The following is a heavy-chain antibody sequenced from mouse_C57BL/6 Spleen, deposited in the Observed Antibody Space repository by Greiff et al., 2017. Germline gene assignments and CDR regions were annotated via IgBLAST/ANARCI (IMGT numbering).Heavy chain of an antibody. Sequence: EVKVVESGGGLVKPGGSLKLSCAASGFTFSDYGMHWVRQAPEKGLEWVAYISSGSSTIYYADTVKGRFTISRDNAKNTLFLQMTSLRSEDTAMYYCARLLPHAMDYWGQGTSVTVSS. CDR3: ARLLPHAMDY. CDR2: ISSGSSTI. V-gene: IGHV5-17*01. D-gene: IGHD1-1*01. CDR1: GFTFSDYG. J-gene: IGHJ4*01.